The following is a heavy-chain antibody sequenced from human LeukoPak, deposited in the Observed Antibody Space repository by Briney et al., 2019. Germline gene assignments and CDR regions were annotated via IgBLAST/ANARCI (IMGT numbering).Heavy chain of an antibody. CDR2: INHSGST. CDR1: GGSFSGYY. Sequence: SETLSLTCAVYGGSFSGYYWSWIRQPPGKGPEWIGEINHSGSTNYNPSLKSRVTISVDTSKNQFSLKLSSVTAADTAVYYCARGAGAVRGSWHDYWGQGTLVTVSS. D-gene: IGHD6-13*01. V-gene: IGHV4-34*01. CDR3: ARGAGAVRGSWHDY. J-gene: IGHJ4*02.